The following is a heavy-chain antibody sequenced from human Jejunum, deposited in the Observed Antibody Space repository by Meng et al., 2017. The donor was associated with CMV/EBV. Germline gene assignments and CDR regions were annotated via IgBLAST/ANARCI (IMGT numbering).Heavy chain of an antibody. CDR3: ARRGTYDSSAHSHFDY. Sequence: TFSNYWMDWLRQAPGQGLEWVANSNRDGRAKYYADSVKGRFTISRDNAKNSLDLQMNSLRAEDTAVYYCARRGTYDSSAHSHFDYWGQGTLVTVSS. J-gene: IGHJ4*02. V-gene: IGHV3-7*01. CDR1: TFSNYW. D-gene: IGHD3-22*01. CDR2: SNRDGRAK.